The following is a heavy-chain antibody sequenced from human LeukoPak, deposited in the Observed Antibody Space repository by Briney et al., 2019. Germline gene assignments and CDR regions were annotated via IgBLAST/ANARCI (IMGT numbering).Heavy chain of an antibody. J-gene: IGHJ4*02. CDR3: AGDYWWNYDY. V-gene: IGHV3-30-3*01. CDR2: ISKDGSDK. CDR1: GFTFSDYA. Sequence: GSLRLSCAASGFTFSDYAMHWVRQAPGKGLEWVAVISKDGSDKYYPGSVRGRFTISRDNSKGTIYLQMDSLRAEDTAIYYCAGDYWWNYDYWGQGTLVTVSS. D-gene: IGHD1-7*01.